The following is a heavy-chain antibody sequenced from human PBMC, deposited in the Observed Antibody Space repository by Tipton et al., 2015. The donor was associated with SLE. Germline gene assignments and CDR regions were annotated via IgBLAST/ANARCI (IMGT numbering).Heavy chain of an antibody. CDR3: ARGVTYSSSSYYYYYYMDV. CDR2: IYHSGST. J-gene: IGHJ6*03. V-gene: IGHV4-38-2*02. D-gene: IGHD6-6*01. CDR1: GHSISTTYY. Sequence: PSLTCTVSGHSISTTYYWGWIRQPPGKGLEWIGNIYHSGSTFYNPSLESRVTISVDTSKNQFSLKLSSVTAADTAVYYCARGVTYSSSSYYYYYYMDVWGKGTTVTVSS.